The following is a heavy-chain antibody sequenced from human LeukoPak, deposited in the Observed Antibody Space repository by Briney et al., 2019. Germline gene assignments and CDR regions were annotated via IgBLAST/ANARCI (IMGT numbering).Heavy chain of an antibody. CDR2: ISGSGGST. V-gene: IGHV3-23*01. J-gene: IGHJ4*02. D-gene: IGHD5-18*01. CDR1: GFTFSSYG. Sequence: GGSLRLSCAASGFTFSSYGMSWVRQAPGKGLEWVSGISGSGGSTYYADSVKGRFTISRDNSKNTLYLQMNSLRAEDTAVYYCAKDLSDPVMVIDSWGQGTLVTVSS. CDR3: AKDLSDPVMVIDS.